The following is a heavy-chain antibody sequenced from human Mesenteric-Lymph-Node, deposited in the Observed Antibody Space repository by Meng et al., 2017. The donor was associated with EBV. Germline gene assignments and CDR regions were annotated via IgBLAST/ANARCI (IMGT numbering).Heavy chain of an antibody. V-gene: IGHV3-73*01. CDR2: IRSKANSYAT. CDR1: GCTFSGSA. Sequence: EVQLVESXXGXVRXGGXLKLCCAASGCTFSGSAMYWVRQASGKGLEWVGRIRSKANSYATVYAESAKGRFTISRDDSKNTAYLQMNSLKSEDTAVYYCASGGCGGDCLLWGQGTLVTVSS. D-gene: IGHD2-21*01. J-gene: IGHJ4*02. CDR3: ASGGCGGDCLL.